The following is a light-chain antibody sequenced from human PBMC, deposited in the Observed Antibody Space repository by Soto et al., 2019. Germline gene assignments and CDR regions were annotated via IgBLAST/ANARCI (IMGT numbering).Light chain of an antibody. V-gene: IGKV3D-15*01. CDR1: QSVATN. CDR3: LQYCHWGIF. J-gene: IGKJ4*01. Sequence: VMTQSPATPSVPPGEAVTLFSRASQSVATNSAWYQLKPGQPPRLLIHAPSTRAAGIPGTFSGSGSGTQFSLTISSVRSEGSAVYYCLQYCHWGIFFGGGTKVEI. CDR2: APS.